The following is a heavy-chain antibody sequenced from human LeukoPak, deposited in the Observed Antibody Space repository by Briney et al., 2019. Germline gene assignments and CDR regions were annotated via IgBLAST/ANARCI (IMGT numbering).Heavy chain of an antibody. D-gene: IGHD5-18*01. J-gene: IGHJ4*02. CDR2: IYYSGST. V-gene: IGHV4-59*01. CDR1: GGAISSYY. CDR3: ARSVDTAMVGDY. Sequence: SETLSLTCNVSGGAISSYYWSWIRQPPGKGLEWIGYIYYSGSTNYNPSLKNRVTISVDTCKNQFSLKLSSVTAADTAVYYCARSVDTAMVGDYWGQGTLVTVSS.